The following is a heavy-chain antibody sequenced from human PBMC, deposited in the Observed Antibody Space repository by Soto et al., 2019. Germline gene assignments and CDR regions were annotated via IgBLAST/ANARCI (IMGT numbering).Heavy chain of an antibody. D-gene: IGHD1-26*01. Sequence: QVQLQQWGAGLLKPSETLSLTCAVYGGSFSGYYWSWIRQPPGKGLEWIGEINHSGSTNYNPSLKSRVTISVDMSKHQSSLKLSSVTGADTAVYYCARSIVGATRSFDYWCQGTLVTVSS. CDR2: INHSGST. J-gene: IGHJ4*02. CDR3: ARSIVGATRSFDY. CDR1: GGSFSGYY. V-gene: IGHV4-34*01.